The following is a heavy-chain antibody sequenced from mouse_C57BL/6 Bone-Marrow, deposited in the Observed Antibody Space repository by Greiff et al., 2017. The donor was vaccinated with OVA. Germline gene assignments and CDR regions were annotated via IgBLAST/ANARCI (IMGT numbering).Heavy chain of an antibody. J-gene: IGHJ2*01. Sequence: EVKVEESGPGLVKPSQSLSLTCSVTGYSITSGYYWNWIRQFPGNKLEWMGYISYDGSNNYNPSPKNRISITRDTSKNQFFLKLNSVTTEDTATYYCASYYYGSSYDFDYWGQGTTLTVSS. CDR1: GYSITSGYY. CDR3: ASYYYGSSYDFDY. V-gene: IGHV3-6*01. D-gene: IGHD1-1*01. CDR2: ISYDGSN.